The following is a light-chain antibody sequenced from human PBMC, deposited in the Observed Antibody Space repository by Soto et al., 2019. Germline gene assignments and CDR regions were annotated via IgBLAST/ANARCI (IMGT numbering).Light chain of an antibody. CDR3: QQYNNWPPLT. Sequence: EVVMTQSPATLSVSPGERATLSCRASQSVSSKLAWYQQKPGQAPRLLIFDAFTRATGIPAMFSGSGSGTEFTLFISSLQSEDFAVYYCQQYNNWPPLTFGGGTKVEI. CDR1: QSVSSK. CDR2: DAF. V-gene: IGKV3-15*01. J-gene: IGKJ4*01.